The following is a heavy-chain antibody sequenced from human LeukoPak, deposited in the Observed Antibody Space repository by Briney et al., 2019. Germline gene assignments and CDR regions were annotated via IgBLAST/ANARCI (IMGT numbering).Heavy chain of an antibody. CDR1: GFTFSDYY. J-gene: IGHJ4*02. CDR2: ISGSGSYI. CDR3: ARDRGVGSYYFDY. D-gene: IGHD3-10*01. Sequence: GGSLRLSCAAPGFTFSDYYMSWIRQAPGKGLEWVSYISGSGSYIYYADSVKGRFTISRDNAKNSLYLQMNSLRAEDTAVYYCARDRGVGSYYFDYWGQGTLVTVSS. V-gene: IGHV3-11*04.